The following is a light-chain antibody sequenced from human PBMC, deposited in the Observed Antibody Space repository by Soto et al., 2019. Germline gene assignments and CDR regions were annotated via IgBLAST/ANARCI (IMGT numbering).Light chain of an antibody. J-gene: IGLJ3*02. Sequence: QSALTQPASWSGSPGQSITISCTGTSSDVGGYNYVSWYQQHPGKAPKLMIYEVSNRPSGVSNRFSGSKSGNTASLTISGLQAEDEADYYCSSYTSSSTTWVFGGGTKVTVL. CDR3: SSYTSSSTTWV. V-gene: IGLV2-14*01. CDR2: EVS. CDR1: SSDVGGYNY.